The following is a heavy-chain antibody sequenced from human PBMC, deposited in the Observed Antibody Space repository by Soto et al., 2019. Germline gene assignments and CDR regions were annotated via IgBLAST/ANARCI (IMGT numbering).Heavy chain of an antibody. CDR1: GGSIGGYY. CDR3: ASLFSDYYDSSGYAVRDY. CDR2: IYYSGST. D-gene: IGHD3-22*01. J-gene: IGHJ4*02. V-gene: IGHV4-59*08. Sequence: SETLSGTYSVSGGSIGGYYGSWIRQPPGKGLEWIGYIYYSGSTNYNPSLKSRVTISVDTSKNQFSLKLSSVTAADTAVYYCASLFSDYYDSSGYAVRDYWGQGTLVTVSS.